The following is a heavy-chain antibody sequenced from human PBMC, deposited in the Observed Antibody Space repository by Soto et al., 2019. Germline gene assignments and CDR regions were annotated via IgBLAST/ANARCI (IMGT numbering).Heavy chain of an antibody. CDR1: GFTFSSYA. V-gene: IGHV3-23*01. CDR3: AKFTTVTCNSWFDP. Sequence: GGSLRLSCAASGFTFSSYAMTWVRQAPGKGLEWVSSVSGGGDSTYYADSVKGRFTISRDNSKNTLNLQMNSLRAEDTAVYYCAKFTTVTCNSWFDPWGQGTLVTVSS. J-gene: IGHJ5*02. CDR2: VSGGGDST. D-gene: IGHD4-17*01.